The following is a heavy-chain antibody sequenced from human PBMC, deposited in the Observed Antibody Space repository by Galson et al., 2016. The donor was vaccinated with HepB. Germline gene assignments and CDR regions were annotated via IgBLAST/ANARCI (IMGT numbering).Heavy chain of an antibody. D-gene: IGHD2-15*01. CDR3: AKDSTCSGGLCTNWFDP. CDR1: GFSFTNYW. CDR2: IYPGDSDT. J-gene: IGHJ5*02. V-gene: IGHV5-51*01. Sequence: QSGAEVKKPGESLKISCKGSGFSFTNYWIVWVRQMPGKGLEWMGIIYPGDSDTRYSPSFQGQVTISADKSTTTAYLQWTSLKASDTAIYYCAKDSTCSGGLCTNWFDPWGQGTQVTVSS.